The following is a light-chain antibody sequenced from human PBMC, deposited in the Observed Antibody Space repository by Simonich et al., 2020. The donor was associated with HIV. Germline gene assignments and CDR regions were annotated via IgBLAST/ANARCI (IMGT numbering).Light chain of an antibody. CDR3: QQDGSSPLT. V-gene: IGKV3-20*01. CDR1: QRVSSN. Sequence: EIVMTQSPATLSVSPGEIATLSCRASQRVSSNLAGYQQKPGQAPRLLIYGASRRATGSPDRVSGSGSGTDFTLTISRLEPEEFAVYYCQQDGSSPLTFGQGTKVEI. CDR2: GAS. J-gene: IGKJ1*01.